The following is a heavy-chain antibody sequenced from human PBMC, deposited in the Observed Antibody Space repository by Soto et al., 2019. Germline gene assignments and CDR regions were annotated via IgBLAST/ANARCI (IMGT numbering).Heavy chain of an antibody. D-gene: IGHD3-3*01. CDR2: INHSGST. CDR3: ARGLLRVVNYYYYYYGMDV. V-gene: IGHV4-34*01. J-gene: IGHJ6*02. CDR1: GGSFSGYY. Sequence: SETLSLTCAVYGGSFSGYYWSWIRQPPGKGLEWIGEINHSGSTNYNPSLKSRVTISVDTSKNQFSLKLSSVTAADTAVYCCARGLLRVVNYYYYYYGMDVWGQGTTVTVSS.